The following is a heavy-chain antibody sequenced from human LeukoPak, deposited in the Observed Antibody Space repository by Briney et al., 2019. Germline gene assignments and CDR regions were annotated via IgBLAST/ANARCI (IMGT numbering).Heavy chain of an antibody. V-gene: IGHV4-59*01. CDR2: IYYSGST. Sequence: SETLSLTCTVSGGSISSYYWSWIRQPPGKGLEWIGYIYYSGSTNYNPSLKSRVTISVDTSKNQFSLKLSSVTAADTAVYYCARAPGSRHYFDYWGQGTLVTVSS. CDR1: GGSISSYY. D-gene: IGHD3-10*01. CDR3: ARAPGSRHYFDY. J-gene: IGHJ4*02.